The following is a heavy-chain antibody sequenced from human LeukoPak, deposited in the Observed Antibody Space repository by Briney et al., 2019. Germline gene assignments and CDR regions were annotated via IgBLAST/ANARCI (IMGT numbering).Heavy chain of an antibody. CDR3: AKDLYDSSGYYYRYFDL. CDR1: GFTFSSSW. CDR2: ISYDGSNK. D-gene: IGHD3-22*01. V-gene: IGHV3-30*18. J-gene: IGHJ2*01. Sequence: GGSLRLSCAASGFTFSSSWMSWVRQAPGKGLEWVAVISYDGSNKYYADSVKGRFTISRDNSKNTLYLQMNSLRAEDTAVYYCAKDLYDSSGYYYRYFDLWGRGTLVTVSS.